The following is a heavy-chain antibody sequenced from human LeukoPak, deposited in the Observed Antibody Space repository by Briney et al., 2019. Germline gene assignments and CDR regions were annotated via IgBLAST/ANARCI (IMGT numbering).Heavy chain of an antibody. CDR2: ISSSSSYT. J-gene: IGHJ4*02. CDR3: ARDRADGWYGSGSYSSL. Sequence: PGGPLRLSRAASGFTFSDYYMSWIRQAPGKGLEWVSYISSSSSYTNYADSVKGRFTISRDNAKSSLYLQMNSLRAEDTAVYYCARDRADGWYGSGSYSSLWGQGTLVTVSS. V-gene: IGHV3-11*05. D-gene: IGHD3-10*01. CDR1: GFTFSDYY.